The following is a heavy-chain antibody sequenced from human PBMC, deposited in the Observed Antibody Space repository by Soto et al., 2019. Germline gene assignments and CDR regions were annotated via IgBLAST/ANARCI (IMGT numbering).Heavy chain of an antibody. D-gene: IGHD1-26*01. CDR2: IYNGGST. CDR1: GGSINSYY. CDR3: ARDWRELGYYSGFDV. J-gene: IGHJ6*02. Sequence: SETLSLTCTVSGGSINSYYWSWIRQTPGKGLEWIGYIYNGGSTNYNPSLKSRITISVDTSKEQFSLKLNSVTAADTAVYYCARDWRELGYYSGFDVGGQGTTVTVS. V-gene: IGHV4-59*01.